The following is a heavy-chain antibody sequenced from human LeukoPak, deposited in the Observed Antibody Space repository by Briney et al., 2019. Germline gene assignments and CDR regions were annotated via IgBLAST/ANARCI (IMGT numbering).Heavy chain of an antibody. V-gene: IGHV4-59*01. CDR3: ARDSFSYFVY. CDR2: IYYSGST. CDR1: GGSISSYY. J-gene: IGHJ4*02. Sequence: SETLSLTCTVAGGSISSYYWSWIRQPPGKGLEWIGYIYYSGSTNYNPSLKSRVTISVDTSKNQFSLKLSSVTAADTAVYYCARDSFSYFVYWGQGTLVTVSS. D-gene: IGHD3-16*01.